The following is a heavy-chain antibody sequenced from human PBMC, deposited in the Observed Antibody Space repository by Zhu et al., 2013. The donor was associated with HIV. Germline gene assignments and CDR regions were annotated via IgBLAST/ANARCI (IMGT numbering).Heavy chain of an antibody. CDR3: ARGPRTTIIVPFDY. CDR1: GYTFTSYS. Sequence: QVQLVQSGPEVKNPGASVKVSCQASGYTFTSYSINWLRQAPGQGLEWMGWISAYNGNTKYAQNLQGRVTMTTDTSTSTAYMDLRSLRSDDTAVYYCARGPRTTIIVPFDYWGQGTLVTVSS. J-gene: IGHJ4*02. D-gene: IGHD4-4*01. CDR2: ISAYNGNT. V-gene: IGHV1-18*01.